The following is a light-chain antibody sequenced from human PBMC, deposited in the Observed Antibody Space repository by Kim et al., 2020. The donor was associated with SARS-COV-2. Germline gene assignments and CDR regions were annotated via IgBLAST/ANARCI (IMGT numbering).Light chain of an antibody. Sequence: VSPGERVTRSCRASQSVGSNLAWYQQKPGQAPRLLIFGASTRATGIPARFSGSGSGTEFTLTVSSLQSEDFAVYSCQQYTSWPLTFGGGTKVDIK. CDR2: GAS. CDR3: QQYTSWPLT. V-gene: IGKV3-15*01. CDR1: QSVGSN. J-gene: IGKJ4*01.